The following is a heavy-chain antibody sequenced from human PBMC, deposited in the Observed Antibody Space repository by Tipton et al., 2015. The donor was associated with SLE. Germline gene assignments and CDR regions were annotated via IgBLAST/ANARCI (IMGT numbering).Heavy chain of an antibody. J-gene: IGHJ4*02. CDR2: IYHSGST. D-gene: IGHD6-19*01. Sequence: TLFLTCAVSGGSISSSKWWSWVRQPPGKGLEWIGEIYHSGSTNYNPTLKSRVTISVDKSKNQFSLKLSSVTAADTAVYYCASLRWGGWPFDHWGQGTLVTVSS. V-gene: IGHV4-4*02. CDR3: ASLRWGGWPFDH. CDR1: GGSISSSKW.